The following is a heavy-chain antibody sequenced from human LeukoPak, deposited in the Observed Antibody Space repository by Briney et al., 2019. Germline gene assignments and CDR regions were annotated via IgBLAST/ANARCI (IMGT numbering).Heavy chain of an antibody. D-gene: IGHD4-23*01. CDR3: ARGTIGGNPAGAY. Sequence: GGSLRLSCAASGFTLSTYEMNWVRQAPGKGLEWVSSIGTDRYSYSAVSGKGRFTISRDNAKSTLYLQMDSLPVEDTALYYCARGTIGGNPAGAYWGQGTLVNVSS. CDR2: IGTDRYS. CDR1: GFTLSTYE. V-gene: IGHV3-21*06. J-gene: IGHJ4*02.